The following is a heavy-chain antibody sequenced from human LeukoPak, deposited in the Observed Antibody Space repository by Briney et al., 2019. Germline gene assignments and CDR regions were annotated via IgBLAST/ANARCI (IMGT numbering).Heavy chain of an antibody. CDR1: GITFSTSA. CDR2: ISGGGGST. V-gene: IGHV3-23*01. J-gene: IGHJ4*02. D-gene: IGHD3-10*01. CDR3: AKLLRGTVVPFYDY. Sequence: GGSLRLSCAASGITFSTSAMSWVRQAPGKGLEWVSAISGGGGSTYYADSVKGRFTISRDNSKSTLHLQMNSLRVDDTAVYYCAKLLRGTVVPFYDYWGQGTLVTVSS.